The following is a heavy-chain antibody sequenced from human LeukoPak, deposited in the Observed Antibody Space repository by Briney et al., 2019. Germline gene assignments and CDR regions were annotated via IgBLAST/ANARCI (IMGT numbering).Heavy chain of an antibody. CDR3: ARDRKEAAADYYFDH. V-gene: IGHV3-30-3*01. D-gene: IGHD6-13*01. J-gene: IGHJ4*02. CDR2: IANDGRDK. CDR1: KFTFSSYP. Sequence: PGRSLRLSCAASKFTFSSYPMHWVRQAPGKGLEWVAVIANDGRDKHCADSVKGRFTISRDNSKNTLYLQINSLRAEDTAVYYCARDRKEAAADYYFDHWGQGTLVTVSS.